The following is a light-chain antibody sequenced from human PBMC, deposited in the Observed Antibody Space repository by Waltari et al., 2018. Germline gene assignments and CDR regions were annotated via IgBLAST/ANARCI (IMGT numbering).Light chain of an antibody. V-gene: IGLV3-21*03. CDR3: QVWDDTRDQPV. J-gene: IGLJ2*01. CDR1: NIRDKT. Sequence: SYVLTQPPSVSVAPGKTARISCAGQNIRDKTVFWYQQKPGQAPVVVLYDSTVRPSGIPDRFSGSDPATLTMARVEAGDEADYYCQVWDDTRDQPVFGGGTRLTVL. CDR2: DST.